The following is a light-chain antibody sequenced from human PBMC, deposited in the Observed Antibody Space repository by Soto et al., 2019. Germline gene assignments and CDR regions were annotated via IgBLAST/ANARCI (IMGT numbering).Light chain of an antibody. Sequence: EIVLTQSPGTLSLSPGERATLSCRASQSVSSSYLAWYQQKPGQAPRLLIYRASSRATGIPDRFSGSGSGTYFSLTSSRLEPEDFAVYYCLQYGSSPPWTFGQGTKVEIK. CDR2: RAS. CDR3: LQYGSSPPWT. J-gene: IGKJ1*01. V-gene: IGKV3-20*01. CDR1: QSVSSSY.